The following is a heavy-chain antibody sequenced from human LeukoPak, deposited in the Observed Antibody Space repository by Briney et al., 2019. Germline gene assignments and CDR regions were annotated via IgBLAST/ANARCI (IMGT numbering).Heavy chain of an antibody. Sequence: SETLSLTCAVSTYSISSGYHWGWIRQPPGKGLEWIGNIYRSGSTYYNASLKSRVTISVDTSKNQFSLKLSSVTAADTAVCYCARVDWTFDYWGPGTLVTVSS. D-gene: IGHD3/OR15-3a*01. CDR3: ARVDWTFDY. J-gene: IGHJ4*02. CDR1: TYSISSGYH. CDR2: IYRSGST. V-gene: IGHV4-38-2*01.